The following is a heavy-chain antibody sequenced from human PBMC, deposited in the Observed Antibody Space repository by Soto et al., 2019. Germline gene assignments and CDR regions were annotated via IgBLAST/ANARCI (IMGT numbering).Heavy chain of an antibody. V-gene: IGHV4-31*03. CDR3: AREEGGGYDHRWFDP. CDR1: GGSISSGGLY. CDR2: IFYSGST. D-gene: IGHD5-12*01. Sequence: PSETLSLTCTVSGGSISSGGLYWSWIRQHPGKGLEWIGYIFYSGSTYYNPSLKSRVSISVDTSKNQFSLKLSSVTAADTAVYYCAREEGGGYDHRWFDPWGQGTLVTVS. J-gene: IGHJ5*02.